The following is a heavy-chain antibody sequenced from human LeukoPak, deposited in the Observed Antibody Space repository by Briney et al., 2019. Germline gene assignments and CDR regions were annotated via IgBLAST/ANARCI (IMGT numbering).Heavy chain of an antibody. CDR1: GVIFSNYA. V-gene: IGHV3-23*01. CDR2: NSGSGAGT. Sequence: PGGCLRLSCAVSGVIFSNYAMAWVRQAPGKRLEWVSTNSGSGAGTYYADSVKGRYTISRDNSKNTVFLQMNSLRAEDTAVYYCAKFAGDSSGLYSYFDYWGQGTLVTVSS. CDR3: AKFAGDSSGLYSYFDY. D-gene: IGHD6-19*01. J-gene: IGHJ4*02.